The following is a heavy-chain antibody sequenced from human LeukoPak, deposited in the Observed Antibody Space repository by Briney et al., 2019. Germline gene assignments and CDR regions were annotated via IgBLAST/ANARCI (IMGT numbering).Heavy chain of an antibody. CDR1: GFTFSDYY. CDR2: ISSSSSYT. D-gene: IGHD2-2*01. CDR3: AGGCSSTSCQTVFFDY. J-gene: IGHJ4*02. Sequence: PGGSLRLSCAASGFTFSDYYMSWIRQAPGKGLEWVSYISSSSSYTNYADSVKGRFTISRDNAKNSLYLQMNSLRAEDTAVYYCAGGCSSTSCQTVFFDYWGQGTLVTVSS. V-gene: IGHV3-11*06.